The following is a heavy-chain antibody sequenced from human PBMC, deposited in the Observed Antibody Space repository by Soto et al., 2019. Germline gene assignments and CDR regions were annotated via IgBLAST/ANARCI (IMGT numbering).Heavy chain of an antibody. D-gene: IGHD3-3*01. CDR2: FDPEGGEI. CDR3: TTSRDGTIFGLPTAH. V-gene: IGHV1-24*01. CDR1: GYTLMELS. J-gene: IGHJ4*02. Sequence: QVQLVQSGAEVKKPGASVKVSCKVSGYTLMELSIHWVRQAPGGGLEWMGGFDPEGGEIIYAQKLQGRVTMTEDTSTDTVYLELSSLRSEDTAVYYCTTSRDGTIFGLPTAHWGQGTLVTVSS.